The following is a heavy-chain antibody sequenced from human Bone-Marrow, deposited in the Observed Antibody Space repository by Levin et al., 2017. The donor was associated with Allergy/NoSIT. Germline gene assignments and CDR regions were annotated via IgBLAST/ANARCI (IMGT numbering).Heavy chain of an antibody. D-gene: IGHD4-17*01. CDR3: AQTTYGDYAGDY. Sequence: KISCKASGGTFSSYAISWVRQAPGQGLEWMGGIIPIFGTANYAQKFQGRVTITADESTSTAYMELSSLRSEDTAVYYCAQTTYGDYAGDYWGQGTLVTVSS. CDR2: IIPIFGTA. J-gene: IGHJ4*02. CDR1: GGTFSSYA. V-gene: IGHV1-69*01.